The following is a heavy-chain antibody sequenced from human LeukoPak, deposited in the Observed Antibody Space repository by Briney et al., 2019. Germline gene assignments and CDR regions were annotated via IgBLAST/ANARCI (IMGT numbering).Heavy chain of an antibody. CDR3: ARQKPSTFRQYGRGRPFDY. CDR2: INYSGIT. J-gene: IGHJ4*02. D-gene: IGHD2-15*01. Sequence: SETLSLTCTVSGGSISSGGYYWSWIRQHPGKGLEWIGDINYSGITNYDPSLKSRVTISVDTSTDQFSLRLTSVTAADTAVYYCARQKPSTFRQYGRGRPFDYWGQGTLVTVSS. V-gene: IGHV4-31*03. CDR1: GGSISSGGYY.